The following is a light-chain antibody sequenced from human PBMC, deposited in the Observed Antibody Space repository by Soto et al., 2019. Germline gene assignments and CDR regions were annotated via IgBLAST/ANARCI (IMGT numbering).Light chain of an antibody. Sequence: QSALTQPASVSGSSGQSITISCTGTSSDIGGYNHVSWYQQHPGKAPKLMIYEVSNRPSGLSNRFSGSKSGNTASLTISGLQAEDEADYFCSSFTSTSTQVFGGGTKLTVL. V-gene: IGLV2-14*01. J-gene: IGLJ2*01. CDR1: SSDIGGYNH. CDR3: SSFTSTSTQV. CDR2: EVS.